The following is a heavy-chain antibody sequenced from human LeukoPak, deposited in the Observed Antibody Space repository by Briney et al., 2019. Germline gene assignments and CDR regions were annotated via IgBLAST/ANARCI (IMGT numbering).Heavy chain of an antibody. CDR2: ISSSGDTI. V-gene: IGHV3-11*01. J-gene: IGHJ6*02. Sequence: GGSLRLSCAASGFTFSDYYMSWIRQAPGKGLEWVSYISSSGDTIFYADSVKGRFTISRDNAKNSLSLQVNSVRAEDTALYYCARASITGTMYYYYGMDVWGQGTTVTVSS. D-gene: IGHD1-7*01. CDR3: ARASITGTMYYYYGMDV. CDR1: GFTFSDYY.